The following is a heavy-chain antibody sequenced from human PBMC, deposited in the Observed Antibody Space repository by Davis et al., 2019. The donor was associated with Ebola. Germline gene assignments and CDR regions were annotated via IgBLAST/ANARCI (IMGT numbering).Heavy chain of an antibody. Sequence: GASLKISCAASGFTFSSYWMSWVRQAPGKGLEWVANIREDGGDKWYVDSVKGRLTISSDNVRNSLFLQMNSLRAEDTAVYYCASKKLWFAGIDYWGQGILVTVSS. V-gene: IGHV3-7*01. CDR1: GFTFSSYW. D-gene: IGHD3-10*01. CDR3: ASKKLWFAGIDY. J-gene: IGHJ4*02. CDR2: IREDGGDK.